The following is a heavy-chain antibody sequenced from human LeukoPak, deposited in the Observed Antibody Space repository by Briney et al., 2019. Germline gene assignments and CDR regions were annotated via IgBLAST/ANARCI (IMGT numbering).Heavy chain of an antibody. Sequence: PSETLSLTCTVSGGSISSGGYYWIWIRQPAGKGLEWIGRIYTSGSTNYNPSLKSRVTISVDTSKNQFSLKLSSVTAADTAVYYCARVEVYSYATDYWGQGTLVTVSS. CDR3: ARVEVYSYATDY. D-gene: IGHD5-18*01. CDR2: IYTSGST. V-gene: IGHV4-61*02. J-gene: IGHJ4*02. CDR1: GGSISSGGYY.